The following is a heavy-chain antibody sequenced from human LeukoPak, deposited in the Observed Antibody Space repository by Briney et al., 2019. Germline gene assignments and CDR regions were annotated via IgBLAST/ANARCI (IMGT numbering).Heavy chain of an antibody. CDR3: ASRAYGDYGFDY. Sequence: GGSLRLSCAASGFTFSTYSVNWVRQAPGKGLEWVSYISSSSSTMFYADSVKGRFTISRDNAKNSLFLQMNSLRDEDTAVYYCASRAYGDYGFDYWGQGTLVTVSS. J-gene: IGHJ4*02. V-gene: IGHV3-48*02. CDR1: GFTFSTYS. D-gene: IGHD4-17*01. CDR2: ISSSSSTM.